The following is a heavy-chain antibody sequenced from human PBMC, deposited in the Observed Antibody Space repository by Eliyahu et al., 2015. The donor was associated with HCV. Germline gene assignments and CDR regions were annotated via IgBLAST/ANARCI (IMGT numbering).Heavy chain of an antibody. D-gene: IGHD6-19*01. J-gene: IGHJ5*02. CDR1: GGSIPTYY. CDR2: IHSRGST. CDR3: ASGGGGIAVAGTGGWFDP. Sequence: QVQLQESGPGLVKPSETLSLTCTVSGGSIPTYYWSWXRQPPGKGLEWIGYIHSRGSTNYNPSLKSRVTISVDTSKNQFSLNLTSVTAADTAVYYCASGGGGIAVAGTGGWFDPWGQGTLVTVSS. V-gene: IGHV4-59*01.